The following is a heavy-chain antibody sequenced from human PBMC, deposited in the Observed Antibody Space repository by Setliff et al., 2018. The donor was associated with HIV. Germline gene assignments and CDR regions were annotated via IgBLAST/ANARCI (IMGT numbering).Heavy chain of an antibody. CDR1: GDSITSTTW. Sequence: SETLSLTCSVSGDSITSTTWWTWVRQPPGKGLEWIGEIYHSGSTNYSPSLNSRATISLDKSKNQFSLKLTSVTAADTAVYYCARAKGYDYYMDVWGTGTTVTVSS. J-gene: IGHJ6*03. V-gene: IGHV4-4*02. CDR2: IYHSGST. D-gene: IGHD2-15*01. CDR3: ARAKGYDYYMDV.